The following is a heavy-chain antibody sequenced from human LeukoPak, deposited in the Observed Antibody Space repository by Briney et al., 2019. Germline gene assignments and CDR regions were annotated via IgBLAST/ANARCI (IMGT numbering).Heavy chain of an antibody. CDR3: ARDQQQPTEAFDI. CDR1: GGTFSSYA. Sequence: SSVKVSCKASGGTFSSYAISWVRQAPGQGLEWMGGIIPIFGTANYEQKFQGRVTITADEYTSTAYMELSSLGSEDTAVYYCARDQQQPTEAFDIWGQGTMVTVSP. CDR2: IIPIFGTA. J-gene: IGHJ3*02. V-gene: IGHV1-69*01. D-gene: IGHD1/OR15-1a*01.